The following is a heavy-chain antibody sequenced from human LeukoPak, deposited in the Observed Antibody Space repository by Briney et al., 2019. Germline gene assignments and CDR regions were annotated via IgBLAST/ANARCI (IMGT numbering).Heavy chain of an antibody. D-gene: IGHD3-10*01. CDR1: GGSISSGGYY. CDR2: IYYSGSA. CDR3: ARVNYGSATKEDY. Sequence: SETLSLTCTVSGGSISSGGYYWSWIRQHPGKGLEWIGYIYYSGSAYYNPSLKSRVTISVDTSENQFSLKLSSVTAADAAVYYCARVNYGSATKEDYWGQGTLVTVSS. J-gene: IGHJ4*02. V-gene: IGHV4-31*03.